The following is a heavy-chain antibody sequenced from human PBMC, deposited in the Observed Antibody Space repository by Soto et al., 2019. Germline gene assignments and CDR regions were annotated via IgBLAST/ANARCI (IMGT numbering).Heavy chain of an antibody. CDR1: GGSVSSGSYY. CDR2: IYYSGST. V-gene: IGHV4-61*01. Sequence: QVQLQESGPGLVKPSETLSLTCTVSGGSVSSGSYYWSWIRQPPGKGLEWIGYIYYSGSTNYNPSLKSRVTISVDTSKNQFSLKLSSVTAADTAVYYCARGHYDILTGYYGAWYFDLWGRGTLVTVSS. J-gene: IGHJ2*01. CDR3: ARGHYDILTGYYGAWYFDL. D-gene: IGHD3-9*01.